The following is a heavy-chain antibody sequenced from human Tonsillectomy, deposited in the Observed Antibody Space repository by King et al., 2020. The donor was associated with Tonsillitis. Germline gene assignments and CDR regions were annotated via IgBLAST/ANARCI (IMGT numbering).Heavy chain of an antibody. D-gene: IGHD5-12*01. J-gene: IGHJ4*02. V-gene: IGHV1-18*01. CDR3: TRDLEYSDDVGSAY. Sequence: QLVQSGAEVKKPGASVKVSCKAFGYTFISYGVSWVRQAPGQGLEWMGWISAYNGNTNYAQKLKGRVTMTTDTSTRTAYMELRSLRSDDTAVYYCTRDLEYSDDVGSAYWGQGTLVTVSS. CDR2: ISAYNGNT. CDR1: GYTFISYG.